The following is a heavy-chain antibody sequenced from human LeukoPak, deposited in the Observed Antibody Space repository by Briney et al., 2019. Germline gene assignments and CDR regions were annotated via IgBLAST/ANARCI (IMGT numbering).Heavy chain of an antibody. J-gene: IGHJ5*02. CDR1: GGTFSSYA. D-gene: IGHD5-12*01. Sequence: SVKVSCKASGGTFSSYAISWVRQAPGQGLEWMGGIIPIFGTANYAQKFQGRVMITADESTSTAYMELSSLRSEDTAVYYCLNSGYDRGGFSTSHYSNWFDPWGQGTLVTVSS. CDR3: LNSGYDRGGFSTSHYSNWFDP. V-gene: IGHV1-69*13. CDR2: IIPIFGTA.